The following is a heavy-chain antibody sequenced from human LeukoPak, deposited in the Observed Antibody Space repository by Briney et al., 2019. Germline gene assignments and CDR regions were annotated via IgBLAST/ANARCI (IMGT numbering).Heavy chain of an antibody. CDR1: GGSISSYY. CDR2: IYYSGST. V-gene: IGHV4-59*01. CDR3: ARGGLENGYHSNDGFDI. Sequence: PSETLSLTCTVSGGSISSYYWNWIRQPPGKGLEWIGYIYYSGSTKYNPSLKSRVTMSVDTSRNQFSLKLSSVTAADTAVYYCARGGLENGYHSNDGFDIWGQGTMVTVSS. J-gene: IGHJ3*02. D-gene: IGHD3-22*01.